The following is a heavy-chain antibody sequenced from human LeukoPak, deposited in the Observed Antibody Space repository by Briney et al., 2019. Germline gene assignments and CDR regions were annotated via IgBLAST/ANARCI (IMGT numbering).Heavy chain of an antibody. D-gene: IGHD5-18*01. CDR2: IHHRGTT. Sequence: PSETLSLTCTVSGGSIRTNTYYWGWVRQPPGKGLEWIGEIHHRGTTYYLPSLKSRVTMSVDTSKNHFSLELSSVSAADTAVYCASVTYNGYQHFDNWGQGILVIVSS. V-gene: IGHV4-39*07. CDR1: GGSIRTNTYY. J-gene: IGHJ4*02. CDR3: ASVTYNGYQHFDN.